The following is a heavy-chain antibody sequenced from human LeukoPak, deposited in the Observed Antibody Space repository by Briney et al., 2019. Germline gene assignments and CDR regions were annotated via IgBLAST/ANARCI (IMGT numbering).Heavy chain of an antibody. D-gene: IGHD4-17*01. V-gene: IGHV1-69*01. CDR1: GGTFSSYA. CDR2: IIPIFGTA. CDR3: ARGGYGDYRNWFDP. J-gene: IGHJ5*02. Sequence: SVKVSCKASGGTFSSYAISWVRQAPGQGLEWMGGIIPIFGTANYAQKFQGRVTITADESTSTAYMELSSLRSEDTAVYYCARGGYGDYRNWFDPWGQGTLVTISS.